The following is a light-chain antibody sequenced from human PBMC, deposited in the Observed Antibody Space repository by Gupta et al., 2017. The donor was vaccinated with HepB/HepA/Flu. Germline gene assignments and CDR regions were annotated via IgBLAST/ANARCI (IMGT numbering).Light chain of an antibody. CDR1: QSVSNSY. CDR2: CAS. J-gene: IGKJ2*01. CDR3: QHYGSSPPRT. V-gene: IGKV3-20*01. Sequence: EIVLTQSPGTLSLSPGERATLSCRASQSVSNSYLAWYQQKPGQDPRLLIYCASSRATGVPDRFIGSGSGTDFTLTISRLEPEDFAVYYCQHYGSSPPRTFGQGTKLEIK.